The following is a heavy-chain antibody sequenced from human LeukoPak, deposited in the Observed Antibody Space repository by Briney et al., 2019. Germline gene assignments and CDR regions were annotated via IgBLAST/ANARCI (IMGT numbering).Heavy chain of an antibody. Sequence: GGSLGLSCAASGFTFSSYEMNWVRQAPGKGLEWVSYIKSSGSAIYYADSVKGRFTISRDNAKNSLYLQMNSLRAEDTAVYYCAKGRGGISVDATSVFDIWGQGTMVTVSS. D-gene: IGHD6-19*01. CDR1: GFTFSSYE. V-gene: IGHV3-48*03. J-gene: IGHJ3*02. CDR3: AKGRGGISVDATSVFDI. CDR2: IKSSGSAI.